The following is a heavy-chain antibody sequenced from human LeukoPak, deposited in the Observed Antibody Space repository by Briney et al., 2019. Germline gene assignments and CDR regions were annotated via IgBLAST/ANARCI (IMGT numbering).Heavy chain of an antibody. CDR3: ARGSRITMIVDWFDP. CDR1: GGSISSGGYY. D-gene: IGHD3-22*01. V-gene: IGHV4-30-4*08. CDR2: IYYSGST. Sequence: SETLSLTCTVSGGSISSGGYYWSWIRQPPGKGLEWIGYIYYSGSTYYNPSLKSRVTISVDTSKNQFSLKLSSVTAADTAVYYCARGSRITMIVDWFDPWGQGTLVTVSS. J-gene: IGHJ5*02.